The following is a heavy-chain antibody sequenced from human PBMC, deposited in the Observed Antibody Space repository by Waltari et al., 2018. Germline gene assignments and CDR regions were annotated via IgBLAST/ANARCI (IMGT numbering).Heavy chain of an antibody. Sequence: QVQLVQSGAEVKKPGASVKVSCKASGYTFTSYDINWVRQATGQGLEWMGWRNPNSGNTGYAQKFQGRVTITRNTSISTAYMELSSLRSEDTAVYYCARRHTAPLYYYGMDVWGQGTTVTVSS. CDR2: RNPNSGNT. D-gene: IGHD2-21*01. CDR3: ARRHTAPLYYYGMDV. J-gene: IGHJ6*02. CDR1: GYTFTSYD. V-gene: IGHV1-8*03.